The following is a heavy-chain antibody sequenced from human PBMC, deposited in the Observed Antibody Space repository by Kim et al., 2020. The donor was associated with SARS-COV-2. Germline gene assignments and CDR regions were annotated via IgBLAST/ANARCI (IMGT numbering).Heavy chain of an antibody. CDR2: INAGNGNT. Sequence: ASVKVSCKASGYTFTSYAMHWVRQAPGQRLEWMGWINAGNGNTKYSQKFQGRVTITRDTSASTAYMELSSLRSEDTAVYYCARGGRYCSSTSCYMRGYFDYLGQGTLVTVSS. V-gene: IGHV1-3*01. J-gene: IGHJ4*02. CDR3: ARGGRYCSSTSCYMRGYFDY. CDR1: GYTFTSYA. D-gene: IGHD2-2*02.